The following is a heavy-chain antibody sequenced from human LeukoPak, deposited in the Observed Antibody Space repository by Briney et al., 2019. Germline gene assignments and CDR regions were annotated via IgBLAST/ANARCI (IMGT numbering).Heavy chain of an antibody. CDR1: GFTFSSFA. Sequence: GGSLRLSCAASGFTFSSFAMSWVRQAPGKWLEWVSGLSGSGGSTYYADSVKGRFTISRDNSKNTLYLQMNSLRAEDTAVYYCAKDRSGSYWNFDYGGQGTLVTVSS. CDR3: AKDRSGSYWNFDY. J-gene: IGHJ4*02. D-gene: IGHD1-26*01. CDR2: LSGSGGST. V-gene: IGHV3-23*01.